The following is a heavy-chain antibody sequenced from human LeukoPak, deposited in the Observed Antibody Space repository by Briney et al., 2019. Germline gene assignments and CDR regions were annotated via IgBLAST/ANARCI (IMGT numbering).Heavy chain of an antibody. CDR2: MNPNSGNT. J-gene: IGHJ4*02. Sequence: ASVKVSCKTSGYTFPSYDINWVRQATGQGLEWMGWMNPNSGNTGYAQKFQGRVTITRNTSISTAYMELSSLRSEDTAVYFCARGPKWTGSYYYFDFWGQGTLLTVSS. CDR3: ARGPKWTGSYYYFDF. D-gene: IGHD1-26*01. CDR1: GYTFPSYD. V-gene: IGHV1-8*01.